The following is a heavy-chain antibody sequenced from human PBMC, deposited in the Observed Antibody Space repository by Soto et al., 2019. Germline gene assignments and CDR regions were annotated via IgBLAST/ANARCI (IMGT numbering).Heavy chain of an antibody. CDR3: AGAIDQSGLFAH. J-gene: IGHJ4*02. D-gene: IGHD3-10*01. CDR2: SSSDGSII. Sequence: EVQLVEAGGGLVQPGGSLRLSCAASGLTFSDYWMHWVRQAPGKGLVWVSRSSSDGSIIDYADSVKGRFTISRDNAKKTLYLPMNSLRADDTAVYYCAGAIDQSGLFAHWGQGTLVTVSS. V-gene: IGHV3-74*01. CDR1: GLTFSDYW.